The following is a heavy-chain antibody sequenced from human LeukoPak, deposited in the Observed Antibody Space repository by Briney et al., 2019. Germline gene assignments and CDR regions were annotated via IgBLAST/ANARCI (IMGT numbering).Heavy chain of an antibody. CDR2: INWNGGST. CDR3: ARDPRGYCSGGSCYSSYYYYYMDV. V-gene: IGHV3-20*04. D-gene: IGHD2-15*01. CDR1: GFTFGDYG. J-gene: IGHJ6*03. Sequence: GGSLRLSCAASGFTFGDYGMSWVRQAPGKGLEWVSGINWNGGSTGYADSVEGRFTISRDNAKNSQYLQMNSLRVEDTALYYCARDPRGYCSGGSCYSSYYYYYMDVWGKGTTVTVSS.